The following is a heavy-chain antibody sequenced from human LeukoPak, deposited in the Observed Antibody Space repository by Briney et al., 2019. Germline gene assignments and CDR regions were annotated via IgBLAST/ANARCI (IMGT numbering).Heavy chain of an antibody. D-gene: IGHD4-17*01. V-gene: IGHV3-74*01. CDR1: GFTFSTYW. CDR2: IKGDGSST. Sequence: PGGSLRLSCAASGFTFSTYWMHWVRQAPGKGLVWVARIKGDGSSTIYADSVKGRFTISRDNSKNTPYLQTSSLRVEDTAAYYCARASTTVPNLLDHWGRGTLVTVSS. J-gene: IGHJ4*02. CDR3: ARASTTVPNLLDH.